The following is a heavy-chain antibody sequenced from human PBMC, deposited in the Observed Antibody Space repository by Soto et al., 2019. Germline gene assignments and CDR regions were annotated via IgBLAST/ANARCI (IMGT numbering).Heavy chain of an antibody. Sequence: PGGSLRLSCAASGFTFSSYAMSWVRQAPGKGLEWVSAISGSGGSTYYADSVKGRFTISRDNSKNTLYLQMNSLRAEDTAVYYCAKSLYGITMIVVVITPFDYWGQGTLVTVSS. J-gene: IGHJ4*02. CDR2: ISGSGGST. D-gene: IGHD3-22*01. CDR1: GFTFSSYA. V-gene: IGHV3-23*01. CDR3: AKSLYGITMIVVVITPFDY.